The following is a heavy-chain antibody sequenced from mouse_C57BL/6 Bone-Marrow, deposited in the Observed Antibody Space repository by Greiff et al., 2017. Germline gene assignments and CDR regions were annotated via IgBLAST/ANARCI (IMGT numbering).Heavy chain of an antibody. CDR1: GFTFSDYG. Sequence: EVHLVESGGGLVKPGGSLKLSCAASGFTFSDYGMHWVRQAPEKGLEWVAYLSSGSSTIYYADTVKGRFTISRDNAKNTLFLQMTSLRSEDTAMYYCARHYYGSSYWYFDIWGTGTTVTVSS. D-gene: IGHD1-1*01. CDR3: ARHYYGSSYWYFDI. CDR2: LSSGSSTI. J-gene: IGHJ1*03. V-gene: IGHV5-17*01.